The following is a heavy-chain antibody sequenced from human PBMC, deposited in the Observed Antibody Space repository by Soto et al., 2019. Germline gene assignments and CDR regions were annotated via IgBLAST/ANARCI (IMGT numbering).Heavy chain of an antibody. CDR1: GGSISSYY. V-gene: IGHV4-59*05. D-gene: IGHD3-3*01. CDR3: ARVLITGPSYYDFWSGYYQIDY. Sequence: SETLSLTCTVSGGSISSYYWSWIRQPPGKGLEWIGSIYYSGSTYYNPSLKSRVTISVDTSKNQFSLKLSSVTAADTAVYYCARVLITGPSYYDFWSGYYQIDYWGQGTLVTVSS. J-gene: IGHJ4*02. CDR2: IYYSGST.